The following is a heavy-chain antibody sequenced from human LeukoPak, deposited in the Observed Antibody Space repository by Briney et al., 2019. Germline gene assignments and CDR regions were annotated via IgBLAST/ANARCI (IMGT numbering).Heavy chain of an antibody. J-gene: IGHJ4*02. V-gene: IGHV4-38-2*01. D-gene: IGHD6-6*01. Sequence: PSETLSLTCAVSGYSISSGYYWGWIRQPPGKGLEWIGSTYHGGSTYYNPSLKSRVTISVDTSKNQFSLKLSSVTAADTAVYYCASSEYSSSSPDYWGQGTLVTVSS. CDR2: TYHGGST. CDR1: GYSISSGYY. CDR3: ASSEYSSSSPDY.